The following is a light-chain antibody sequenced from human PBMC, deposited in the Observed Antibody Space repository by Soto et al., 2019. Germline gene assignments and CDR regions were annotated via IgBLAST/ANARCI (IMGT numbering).Light chain of an antibody. CDR2: GAS. CDR3: QQQNIPPRT. Sequence: IVLTQSPVTLSLSLLERATLSCKTSQSVGSNFLAWYRHKPGQAPRPLIFGASSRAAGIPDRFTGGGSGTEFTPTISRLEPEDFAVYYCQQQNIPPRTFGQGTKVDIK. CDR1: QSVGSNF. V-gene: IGKV3-20*01. J-gene: IGKJ1*01.